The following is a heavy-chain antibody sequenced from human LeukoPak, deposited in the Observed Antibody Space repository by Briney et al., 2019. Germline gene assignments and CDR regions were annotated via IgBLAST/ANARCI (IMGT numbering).Heavy chain of an antibody. J-gene: IGHJ4*02. CDR1: GYDFTTIW. V-gene: IGHV5-51*01. CDR3: ARAGMSAAVLDY. Sequence: GESLKISCKGFGYDFTTIWIGWVRQMPGKGREWMGIIYPRDSDTRYSPSFKGQVTISVDKSISTAYLQWSSLKASDTAMYYCARAGMSAAVLDYWGQGTLVTVSS. D-gene: IGHD6-13*01. CDR2: IYPRDSDT.